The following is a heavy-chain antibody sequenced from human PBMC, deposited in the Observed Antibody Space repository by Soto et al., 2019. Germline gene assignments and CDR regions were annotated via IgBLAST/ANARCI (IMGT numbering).Heavy chain of an antibody. D-gene: IGHD1-26*01. J-gene: IGHJ4*02. CDR2: TRNKANNYIT. CDR3: GRWTSGSPDC. V-gene: IGHV3-72*01. CDR1: GFTLSDHY. Sequence: EVQLVESGGGLVQPGGSLRLSCAACGFTLSDHYMDWVRQAPGKGLEWLGRTRNKANNYITEYATSVKGRFTISRDDSKNSVYLQLNSLKSEDTAVYYCGRWTSGSPDCWGQGTLVTVSS.